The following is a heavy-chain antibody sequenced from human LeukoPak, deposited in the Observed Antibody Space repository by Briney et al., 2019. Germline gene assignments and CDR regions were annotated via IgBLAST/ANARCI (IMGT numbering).Heavy chain of an antibody. CDR2: IYSGGST. V-gene: IGHV3-66*01. CDR3: ATSGWWGYFDY. J-gene: IGHJ4*02. Sequence: GGSLRLSCAASGFTVSSNYMSWVRQAPGKGLEWVSIIYSGGSTYYADSVRGRFTISRNNSKNTLYLLMNSLRAEDTAVYYCATSGWWGYFDYWGQGTLVTVSS. D-gene: IGHD6-19*01. CDR1: GFTVSSNY.